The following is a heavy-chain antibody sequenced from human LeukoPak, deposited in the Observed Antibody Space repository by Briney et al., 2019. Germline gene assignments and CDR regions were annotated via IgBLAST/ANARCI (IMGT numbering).Heavy chain of an antibody. Sequence: GGSLRLSCSASGFTFSSYAMHWVRQAPGKGLKYVSAISSNGGSTYYADSVKGRFTISRDNSKNTLYLQMSSLRAEDTAVYYCVKEGDSSSWYEVDYWGQGTLVTVSS. V-gene: IGHV3-64D*06. D-gene: IGHD6-13*01. CDR2: ISSNGGST. J-gene: IGHJ4*02. CDR1: GFTFSSYA. CDR3: VKEGDSSSWYEVDY.